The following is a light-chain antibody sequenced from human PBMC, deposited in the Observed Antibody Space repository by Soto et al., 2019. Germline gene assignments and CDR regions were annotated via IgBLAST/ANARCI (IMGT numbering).Light chain of an antibody. V-gene: IGLV1-40*01. CDR2: ANR. Sequence: QSVLTQPPSVSAAPGQRVTISCTGSSSNIGAGYDVHWYQHLPGTAPKLLIYANRGRPSGVPDRFSGSKSGTSASLGITGVQDEDEAHYYCQSYDSSLRGSLFGGGTKVTVL. CDR3: QSYDSSLRGSL. CDR1: SSNIGAGYD. J-gene: IGLJ2*01.